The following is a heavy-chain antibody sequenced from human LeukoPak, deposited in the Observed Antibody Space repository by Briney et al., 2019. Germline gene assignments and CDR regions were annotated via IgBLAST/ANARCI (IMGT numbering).Heavy chain of an antibody. V-gene: IGHV3-9*01. D-gene: IGHD6-6*01. CDR3: ARVEEYSSSSHAFDI. CDR1: GFTFDDYA. Sequence: GGSLRLSCAASGFTFDDYAMHWVRQAPGKGLEWVSGISWNSGSIGYADSVKGRFTISRDNAKNSLYLQMNSLRAEDTAVYYCARVEEYSSSSHAFDIWGQGTMVTVSS. CDR2: ISWNSGSI. J-gene: IGHJ3*02.